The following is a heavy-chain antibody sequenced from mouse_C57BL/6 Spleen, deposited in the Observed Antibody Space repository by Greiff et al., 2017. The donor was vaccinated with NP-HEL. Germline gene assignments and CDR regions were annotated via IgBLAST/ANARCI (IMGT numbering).Heavy chain of an antibody. J-gene: IGHJ1*03. CDR3: ARRDGDWYFDV. V-gene: IGHV1-50*01. CDR2: IDPSDSYT. CDR1: GYTFTSYW. D-gene: IGHD3-3*01. Sequence: QVQLQQPGAELVKPGASVKLSCKASGYTFTSYWMQWVKQRPGPGLEWLGEIDPSDSYTNYNQTFKGKATLTVDTSSSTAYMQLSSLTSEDSAVYYCARRDGDWYFDVWGTGTTVTVSS.